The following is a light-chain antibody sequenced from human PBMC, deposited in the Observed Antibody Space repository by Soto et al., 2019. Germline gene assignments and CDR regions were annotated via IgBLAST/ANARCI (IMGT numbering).Light chain of an antibody. CDR3: QHHSNWHPPFT. J-gene: IGKJ5*01. V-gene: IGKV3-11*01. CDR2: DAS. CDR1: QSVSSY. Sequence: EIVLTQSPATLSLSPGERATLSCRASQSVSSYLAWYQQKPGQAPRLLIYDASNRATGIPAMFSGSGSGTVFALTIGSLEPEDVAVYYCQHHSNWHPPFTFGQGTRLESK.